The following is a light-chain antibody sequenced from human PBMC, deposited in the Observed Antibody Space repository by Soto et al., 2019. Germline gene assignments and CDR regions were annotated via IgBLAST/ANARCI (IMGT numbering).Light chain of an antibody. Sequence: QSVLTQPPSVSGAPGQRVTISCTGSSSNIGAGYDVHWYQQLPGTAPKLLIYSNSNRPSGVPDRFSGSKSGTSASLAITGRQAEDEADDYCQSYDSSLSGFYVFGTGTKLTVL. CDR3: QSYDSSLSGFYV. CDR1: SSNIGAGYD. V-gene: IGLV1-40*01. CDR2: SNS. J-gene: IGLJ1*01.